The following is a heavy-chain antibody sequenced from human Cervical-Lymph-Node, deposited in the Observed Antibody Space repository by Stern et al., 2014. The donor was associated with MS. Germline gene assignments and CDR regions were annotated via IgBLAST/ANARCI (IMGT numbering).Heavy chain of an antibody. CDR3: ARSVLGSENAFDI. CDR1: GDTFSSYA. CDR2: ISAYNGNT. J-gene: IGHJ3*02. D-gene: IGHD2-15*01. V-gene: IGHV1-18*01. Sequence: VQLVESGAEVKKPGASVKVSCKASGDTFSSYASSWVRQAPGQGLEWMGGISAYNGNTNYTQKLQGRVAMTTDTSTSTAYMELRSLRSDDTAVYYCARSVLGSENAFDIWGQGTMVTVSS.